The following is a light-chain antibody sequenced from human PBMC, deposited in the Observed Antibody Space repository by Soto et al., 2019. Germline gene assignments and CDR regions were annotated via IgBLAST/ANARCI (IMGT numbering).Light chain of an antibody. V-gene: IGKV3-11*01. CDR3: QQRSNWPRL. Sequence: EIVLTQSPATLSLSPGERATLSCRASQSVSSSLAWYQQKPGQPPRLLIYEASNRATGIPARFSGSGSGTDFTLTISSLEPEDFAVYYCQQRSNWPRLFGPGTKVDLK. J-gene: IGKJ3*01. CDR1: QSVSSS. CDR2: EAS.